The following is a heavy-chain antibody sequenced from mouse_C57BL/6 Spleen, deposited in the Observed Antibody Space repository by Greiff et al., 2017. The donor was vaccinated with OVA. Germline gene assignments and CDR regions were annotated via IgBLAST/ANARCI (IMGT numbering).Heavy chain of an antibody. CDR3: AGFLYDAMDY. J-gene: IGHJ4*01. CDR2: ISYDGSN. Sequence: EVQLQESGPGLVKPSQSLSLTCSVTGYSITSGYYWNWIRQFPGNKLEWMGYISYDGSNNYNPSLKNRISITRDTSKNQFFLKLNSVTTEDTATYYCAGFLYDAMDYWGQGTSVTVSS. CDR1: GYSITSGYY. V-gene: IGHV3-6*01.